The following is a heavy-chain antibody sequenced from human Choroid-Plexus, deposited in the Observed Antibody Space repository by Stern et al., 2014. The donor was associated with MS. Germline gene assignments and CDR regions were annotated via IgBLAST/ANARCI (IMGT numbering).Heavy chain of an antibody. Sequence: RLVQSGAEVKKPGASVKVSCKTSGYIFTGYYIHWVRQAPGQGLEWMAWINPNTGGTKYAQKFQGRVTMSRDTSISTAYVELSSLTSDDTAVYYCARDQRGITIFGVVTDYYYLGMDVWGQGTTVTVSS. V-gene: IGHV1-2*02. CDR3: ARDQRGITIFGVVTDYYYLGMDV. CDR1: GYIFTGYY. D-gene: IGHD3-3*01. J-gene: IGHJ6*02. CDR2: INPNTGGT.